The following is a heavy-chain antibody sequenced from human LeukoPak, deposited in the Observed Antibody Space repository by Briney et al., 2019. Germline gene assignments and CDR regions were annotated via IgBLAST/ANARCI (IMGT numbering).Heavy chain of an antibody. CDR1: GGSFSGYY. CDR2: IKHSGST. D-gene: IGHD2-15*01. Sequence: SETLSLTCAVYGGSFSGYYWSWIRQPPGKGLEWIGEIKHSGSTNYNPSLKSRVTISVDTSKNQFSLKLSSVTAADTAVYYCARKTVVVVAARSGYYFYYYYYYMDVWGKGTTVTISS. CDR3: ARKTVVVVAARSGYYFYYYYYYMDV. V-gene: IGHV4-34*01. J-gene: IGHJ6*03.